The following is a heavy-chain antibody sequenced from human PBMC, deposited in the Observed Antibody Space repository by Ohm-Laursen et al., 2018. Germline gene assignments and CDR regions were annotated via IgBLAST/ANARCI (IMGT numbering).Heavy chain of an antibody. CDR3: AKVFKRCGGDCPYYFDY. D-gene: IGHD2-21*02. V-gene: IGHV3-21*04. CDR2: ISSSSSYI. J-gene: IGHJ4*02. CDR1: GFTFSSYS. Sequence: SLRLSCTASGFTFSSYSMNWVRQAPGKGLEWVSFISSSSSYIYYADSVKGRFTISRDNSKNTLYLQMNSLRAEDTAVYYCAKVFKRCGGDCPYYFDYWGQGTLVTVSS.